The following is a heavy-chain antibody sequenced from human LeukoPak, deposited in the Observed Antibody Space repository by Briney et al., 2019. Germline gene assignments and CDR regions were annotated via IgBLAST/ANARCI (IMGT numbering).Heavy chain of an antibody. J-gene: IGHJ4*02. D-gene: IGHD3-3*01. CDR2: INWNGGST. CDR1: GFTFDDYG. V-gene: IGHV3-20*04. CDR3: ARDLTIFGVVNNNFDY. Sequence: GASLRLSCAASGFTFDDYGMSWVRQAPEKGLEWVSGINWNGGSTSYADSVKGRFTISRDNSKNTLYLQMNSLRAEDTAVYYCARDLTIFGVVNNNFDYWGQGTLVTVSS.